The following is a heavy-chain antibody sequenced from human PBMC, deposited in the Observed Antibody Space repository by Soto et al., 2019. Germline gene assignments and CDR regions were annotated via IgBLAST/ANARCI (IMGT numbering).Heavy chain of an antibody. CDR1: GGTITRGDHF. D-gene: IGHD5-18*01. Sequence: SETLSLTCSVSGGTITRGDHFWSWVRQSPGKGLEWLGYIYYSVSTYYNPSLKGRVTMTIHTSKHQFSLNLSSVTAADTAVFYCGRGQTAIDVWGQGTTVT. V-gene: IGHV4-30-4*01. J-gene: IGHJ6*02. CDR2: IYYSVST. CDR3: GRGQTAIDV.